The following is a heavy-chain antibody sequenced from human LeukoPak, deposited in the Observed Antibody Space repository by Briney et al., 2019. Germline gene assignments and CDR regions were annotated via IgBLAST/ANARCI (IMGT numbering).Heavy chain of an antibody. D-gene: IGHD6-19*01. CDR1: GFTFSSYW. CDR3: ARDRAVGYYFDY. V-gene: IGHV3-74*01. J-gene: IGHJ4*02. Sequence: PGGSLRLSCAASGFTFSSYWMHWVRQAPGKGLVWVSRINSDGSSTSYADSVKGRFTISRGNAKNTLYLQMNSLRAEDTAVYYCARDRAVGYYFDYWGQGTLVTVSS. CDR2: INSDGSST.